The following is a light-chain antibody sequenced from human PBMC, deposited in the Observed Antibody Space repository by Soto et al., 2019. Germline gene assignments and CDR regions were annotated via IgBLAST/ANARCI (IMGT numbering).Light chain of an antibody. CDR1: QTISTH. Sequence: DIQMTQSPSSLSASVGDRVTITCRASQTISTHLNWYQQKPGKAPKLLIYAASTLQSGVPSRFSGSGSGTDFTLTINSLKPEDFATYYCQQSLTIPYTFGQGTKLEIK. V-gene: IGKV1-39*01. CDR3: QQSLTIPYT. CDR2: AAS. J-gene: IGKJ2*01.